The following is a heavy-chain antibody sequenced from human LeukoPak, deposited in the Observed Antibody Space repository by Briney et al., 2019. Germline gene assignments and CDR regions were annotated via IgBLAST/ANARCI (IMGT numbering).Heavy chain of an antibody. CDR3: ARGLGYCSSTSCSLYYFDY. J-gene: IGHJ4*02. CDR2: INHSGST. V-gene: IGHV4-34*01. CDR1: GGSFSGYY. Sequence: PSETLSLTCAVYGGSFSGYYWSWIRQPPGKGLEWIGDINHSGSTNYNPSLKSRVTISVDTSKNQFSLKLSSVTAADTAVYYCARGLGYCSSTSCSLYYFDYWGQGTLVTASS. D-gene: IGHD2-2*01.